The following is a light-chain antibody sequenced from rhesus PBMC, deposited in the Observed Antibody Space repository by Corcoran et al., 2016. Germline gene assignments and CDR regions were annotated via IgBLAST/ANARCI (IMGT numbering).Light chain of an antibody. V-gene: IGKV1S8*01. J-gene: IGKJ4*01. CDR2: AAS. CDR1: QNIHSK. CDR3: QHYYDYPLT. Sequence: DIQMTQSPSALSASVGDRVTISCRASQNIHSKLAWYQQKPGKAPKLLFYAASGLQNGIPSRFSGSGAGTDFTLTISNLQPEDSAAYYCQHYYDYPLTFGGGTKVELK.